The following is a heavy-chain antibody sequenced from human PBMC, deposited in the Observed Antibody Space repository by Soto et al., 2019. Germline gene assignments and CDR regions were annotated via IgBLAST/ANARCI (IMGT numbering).Heavy chain of an antibody. CDR2: IYSGGST. J-gene: IGHJ3*02. D-gene: IGHD3-3*01. CDR3: ARDDFWSGYVYAFDI. Sequence: PGGSLRLSCAASGFTVSSNYMSWVRQAPGKRLEWVSVIYSGGSTYYADSVKGRFTISRDNSKNTLYLQMNSLRAEDTAVYYCARDDFWSGYVYAFDIWGQGTMVTVSS. CDR1: GFTVSSNY. V-gene: IGHV3-66*01.